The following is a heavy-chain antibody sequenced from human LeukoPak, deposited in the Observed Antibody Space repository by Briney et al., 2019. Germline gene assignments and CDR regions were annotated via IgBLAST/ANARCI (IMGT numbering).Heavy chain of an antibody. V-gene: IGHV4-34*01. CDR3: ARGSPYSSSWSRAPHGMDV. D-gene: IGHD6-13*01. CDR2: INHSGST. CDR1: GGSFSGYY. J-gene: IGHJ6*02. Sequence: SETLSLTCAVYGGSFSGYYWSWIRQPPGKGLEWIGEINHSGSTNYNPSLKSRVTISVDTSKNQFSLKLSSVTAADTAVYYCARGSPYSSSWSRAPHGMDVWGQGTTVTVSS.